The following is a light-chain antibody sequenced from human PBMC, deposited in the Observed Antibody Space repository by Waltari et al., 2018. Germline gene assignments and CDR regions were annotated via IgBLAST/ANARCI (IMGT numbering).Light chain of an antibody. Sequence: DIQMSQSPSTLSASVGDRVTITCRASQRISTWLAWYQQKPGKAPKLLISRASTLESGVPSRFAGSGSGTEFTLTISSLQPDDFGTYYCQFYNSYVMYTFGQGTKLDIK. CDR2: RAS. J-gene: IGKJ2*01. V-gene: IGKV1-5*03. CDR1: QRISTW. CDR3: QFYNSYVMYT.